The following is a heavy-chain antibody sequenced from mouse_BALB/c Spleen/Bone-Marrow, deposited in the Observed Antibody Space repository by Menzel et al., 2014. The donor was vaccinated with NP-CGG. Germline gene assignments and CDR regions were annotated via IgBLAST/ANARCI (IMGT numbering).Heavy chain of an antibody. D-gene: IGHD2-4*01. V-gene: IGHV1S135*01. CDR3: ARRVITTGPGFAY. CDR2: IDPFNGVT. Sequence: VQLQQSGPELMKPGASVKISCKASGYSFTNYYIHWVKQSHGKSLEWIGYIDPFNGVTTYNQKFKGKATLTADKSSNTAYMHLSSLTSEDSAVFYCARRVITTGPGFAYWGQGTLVTVSA. CDR1: GYSFTNYY. J-gene: IGHJ3*01.